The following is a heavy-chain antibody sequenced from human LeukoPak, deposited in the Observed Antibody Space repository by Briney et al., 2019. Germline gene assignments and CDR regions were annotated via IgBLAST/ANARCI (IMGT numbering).Heavy chain of an antibody. D-gene: IGHD6-6*01. CDR2: INPNSGGT. J-gene: IGHJ6*02. Sequence: ASVKVSCKASGFTFTNDDIHWVRQAPGQGLEWMGWINPNSGGTNYAQKFQGRVTMTRDTSISTAYMELSRLRSDDTAVYYCARVSRDSSSMDVWGQGTTVTVSS. CDR1: GFTFTNDD. CDR3: ARVSRDSSSMDV. V-gene: IGHV1-2*02.